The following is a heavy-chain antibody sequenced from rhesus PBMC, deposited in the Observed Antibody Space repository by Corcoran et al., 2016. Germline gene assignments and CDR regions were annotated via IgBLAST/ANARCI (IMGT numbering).Heavy chain of an antibody. CDR1: GASISTNY. CDR2: IYGSGGST. CDR3: VRYVTSSLDY. Sequence: QVQLQESGPGLVKPSETLPLTCAVSGASISTNYWSWIRQAPGKGLEWIGRIYGSGGSTEYSPFLKSRITISIDTSKNQFSLKLSSVTAADTAVYYCVRYVTSSLDYWGQGVLVTVSS. D-gene: IGHD5-12*01. V-gene: IGHV4S2*01. J-gene: IGHJ4*01.